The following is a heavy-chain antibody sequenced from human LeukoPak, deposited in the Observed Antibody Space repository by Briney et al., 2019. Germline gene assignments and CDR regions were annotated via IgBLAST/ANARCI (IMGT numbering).Heavy chain of an antibody. Sequence: GGSLRLSCAASGFTFSNAWMNWVRQAPGKGLEWVARIKSKTVGETTSYAAPVKGRFSISRDDSTDTLYLQMNSLKTEDTAVYYCATCNGDCYFNFWGQGTLVTVSS. CDR2: IKSKTVGETT. J-gene: IGHJ4*02. D-gene: IGHD2-21*02. V-gene: IGHV3-15*01. CDR3: ATCNGDCYFNF. CDR1: GFTFSNAW.